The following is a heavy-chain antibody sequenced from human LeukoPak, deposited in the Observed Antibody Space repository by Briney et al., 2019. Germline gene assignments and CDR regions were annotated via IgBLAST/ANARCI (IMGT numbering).Heavy chain of an antibody. CDR2: INPNSGGT. Sequence: GASVKVSCKASGYTFTGYYMHWVRQAPGQGLEWMGWINPNSGGTNYAQKFQGRVTMTRDTSISTAYMELSRLRSDDTAVYYCALGATSIADDTLRLDVWGQGTTVTVS. V-gene: IGHV1-2*02. CDR1: GYTFTGYY. D-gene: IGHD6-6*01. CDR3: ALGATSIADDTLRLDV. J-gene: IGHJ6*02.